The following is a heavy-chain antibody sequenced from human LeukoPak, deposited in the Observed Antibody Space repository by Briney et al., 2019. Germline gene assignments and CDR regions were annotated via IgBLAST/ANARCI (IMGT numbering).Heavy chain of an antibody. V-gene: IGHV1-2*02. CDR3: AMIRAAAGTLWFDP. CDR1: GYTFTGYY. J-gene: IGHJ5*02. D-gene: IGHD6-13*01. CDR2: INPNSGGT. Sequence: ASVRVSCKASGYTFTGYYMNWVRQDPGQGLEWMGWINPNSGGTNYAQKFQGRVTMTRDTSISTAYMELSRLRSDDTAVYYCAMIRAAAGTLWFDPWGQGTLVTVSS.